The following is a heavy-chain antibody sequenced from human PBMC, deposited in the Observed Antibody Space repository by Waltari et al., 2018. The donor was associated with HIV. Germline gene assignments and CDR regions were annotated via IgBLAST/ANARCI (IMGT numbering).Heavy chain of an antibody. V-gene: IGHV3-15*01. Sequence: EVQLVASGGGLVKPGWSLRLSCAASGFTFGNAWLPWLRQAPGEGRGWVGRIKSVTDGVTTDYAAPVKGRFTISRDDSKNTLYLQMNSLKHEYTAVYYCTTDPPPYYYDTSGEGYWGQGTLVTVSS. D-gene: IGHD3-22*01. J-gene: IGHJ4*02. CDR3: TTDPPPYYYDTSGEGY. CDR2: IKSVTDGVTT. CDR1: GFTFGNAW.